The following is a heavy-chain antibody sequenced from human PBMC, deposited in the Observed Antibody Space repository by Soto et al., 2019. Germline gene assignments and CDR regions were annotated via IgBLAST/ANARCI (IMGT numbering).Heavy chain of an antibody. CDR2: IKQDGSEK. CDR1: GVTFSSYW. J-gene: IGHJ6*02. CDR3: AKDRVATIVDRYYYYYGMDV. V-gene: IGHV3-7*01. D-gene: IGHD5-12*01. Sequence: PGGSLRLSCAASGVTFSSYWMSWVRQAPGKGLEWVANIKQDGSEKYYADSVKGRFTISRDNSKNTLYLQMNSLRAEDTAVYYCAKDRVATIVDRYYYYYGMDVWGQGTTVTVSS.